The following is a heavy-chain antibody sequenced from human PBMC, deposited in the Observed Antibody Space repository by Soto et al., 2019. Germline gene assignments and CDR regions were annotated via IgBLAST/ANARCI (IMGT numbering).Heavy chain of an antibody. Sequence: HPGGSLRRCCAASGFTFSTYAIHWVRQAPGKGLEWVAFISYDGNNKNYADSVKGRFTISRDNSKNTVYLQMNSLTAEDTAVYYCARSYKSGWYYFDYWGQGTLVTVSS. J-gene: IGHJ4*02. CDR3: ARSYKSGWYYFDY. D-gene: IGHD6-19*01. CDR1: GFTFSTYA. CDR2: ISYDGNNK. V-gene: IGHV3-30-3*01.